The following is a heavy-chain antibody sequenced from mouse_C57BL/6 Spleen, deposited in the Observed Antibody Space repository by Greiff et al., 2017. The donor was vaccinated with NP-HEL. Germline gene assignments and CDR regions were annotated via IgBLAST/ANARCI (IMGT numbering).Heavy chain of an antibody. Sequence: QVQLKESGPGLVEPSPSLSITCTVSGFSLTSYGVSWVRQPPGKGLEWMGGIWGDGSTNYNSALMSRLSISKDNSNSQVFLKLNSLPTDDTATYYCAGGYDVGWYFDVWGTGTTVTVSS. CDR2: IWGDGST. V-gene: IGHV2-3*01. CDR3: AGGYDVGWYFDV. D-gene: IGHD2-2*01. CDR1: GFSLTSYG. J-gene: IGHJ1*03.